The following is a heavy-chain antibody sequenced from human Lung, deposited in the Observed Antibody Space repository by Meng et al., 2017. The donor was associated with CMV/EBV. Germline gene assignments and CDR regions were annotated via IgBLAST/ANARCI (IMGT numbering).Heavy chain of an antibody. V-gene: IGHV3-9*01. CDR2: ISWNSRNI. Sequence: LTXAASGFTFDDYAMHWVRQVPGKGLEWVSGISWNSRNIVYADSVKGRFTISRDNAKSSLYLQMNSLRGEDTALYYCAKSQGVTVAGQYYYFDYWGQGXLVTVSS. CDR3: AKSQGVTVAGQYYYFDY. CDR1: GFTFDDYA. J-gene: IGHJ4*02. D-gene: IGHD6-19*01.